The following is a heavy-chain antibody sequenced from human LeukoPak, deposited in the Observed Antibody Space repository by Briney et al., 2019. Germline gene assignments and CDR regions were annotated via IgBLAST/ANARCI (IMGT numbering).Heavy chain of an antibody. CDR1: GFTFSNYN. CDR2: INSRSTYI. CDR3: ARDETNGFDS. Sequence: GGSLRLSCGASGFTFSNYNMNWVRQAPGEGLEWGSSINSRSTYIFYADSVMGRFTISRDNAKNSLFLQMNSLRAEDTAVYYCARDETNGFDSWGQGTLVTVSS. V-gene: IGHV3-21*01. D-gene: IGHD1-14*01. J-gene: IGHJ5*01.